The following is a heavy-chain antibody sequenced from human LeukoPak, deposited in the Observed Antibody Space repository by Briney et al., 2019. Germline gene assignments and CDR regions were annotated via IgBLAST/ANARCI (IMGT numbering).Heavy chain of an antibody. CDR3: AREAYGSGRRLGLDV. CDR2: IIPSGGST. V-gene: IGHV1-46*01. Sequence: ASVKVSCMASGYPFINYYIHWVRQAPGQGLEWMGIIIPSGGSTTYAQKFLGRVTITRDTSTSTVDMDLSSLRSDDTAVYYCAREAYGSGRRLGLDVWGQGTTVTVSS. J-gene: IGHJ6*02. CDR1: GYPFINYY. D-gene: IGHD3-10*01.